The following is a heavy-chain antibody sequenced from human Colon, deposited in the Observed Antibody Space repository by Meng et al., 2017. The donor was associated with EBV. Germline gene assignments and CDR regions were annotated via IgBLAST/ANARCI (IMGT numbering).Heavy chain of an antibody. V-gene: IGHV4-30-4*01. J-gene: IGHJ4*02. CDR1: GGPINSADYY. CDR3: ARNYYFAY. CDR2: IYYPGST. Sequence: APLQLPPTALVTPTQTRSPTCPASGGPINSADYYWSWIRQPPGKGLESIGYIYYPGSTYYNPSPKSRVTISMDTSKNPFSLRLSSVTAADTAVYYCARNYYFAYWGQGTLVTVSS.